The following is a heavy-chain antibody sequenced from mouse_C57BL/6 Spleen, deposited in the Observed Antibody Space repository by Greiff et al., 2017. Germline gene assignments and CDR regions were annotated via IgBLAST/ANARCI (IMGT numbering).Heavy chain of an antibody. Sequence: QVQLQQPGTELVKPGASVKLSCKASGYTFTSYWMHWVKQRPGQGLEWIGNINPSNVGTNYNEQFKSKATLAVDKSSSTAYMQLSSRTSEDSAVYYCAREDYGSSYDARDYWGQGTAVTVSS. J-gene: IGHJ4*01. CDR3: AREDYGSSYDARDY. CDR2: INPSNVGT. D-gene: IGHD1-1*01. CDR1: GYTFTSYW. V-gene: IGHV1-53*01.